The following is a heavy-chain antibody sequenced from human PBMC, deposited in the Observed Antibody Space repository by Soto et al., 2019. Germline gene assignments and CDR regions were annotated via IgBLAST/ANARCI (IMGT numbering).Heavy chain of an antibody. J-gene: IGHJ6*02. D-gene: IGHD3-3*01. Sequence: PGESLKISCKGSGYSFTSYWIGWVRQMPGKGLEWMGIIYPGDSDTRYSPSFQGQVTISADKSISTAYLQWSSLKASDTAMYYCARLGYDFWSGYYTGCYYGMDVWGQGTTVTVSS. V-gene: IGHV5-51*01. CDR1: GYSFTSYW. CDR3: ARLGYDFWSGYYTGCYYGMDV. CDR2: IYPGDSDT.